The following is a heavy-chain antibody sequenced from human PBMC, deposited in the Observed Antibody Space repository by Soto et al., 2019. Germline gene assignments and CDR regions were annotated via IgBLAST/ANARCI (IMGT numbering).Heavy chain of an antibody. CDR1: GYTFTSYA. V-gene: IGHV1-3*01. Sequence: ASVKVSCKASGYTFTSYAMHWVRQAPGQRLEWMGWINAGNGNTKYSQKFQGRVTITRDTSASTAYMELSSLRSEDTAVYYCARAEQWLLRRPSDYWGQGTLVIVSS. CDR3: ARAEQWLLRRPSDY. J-gene: IGHJ4*02. CDR2: INAGNGNT. D-gene: IGHD6-19*01.